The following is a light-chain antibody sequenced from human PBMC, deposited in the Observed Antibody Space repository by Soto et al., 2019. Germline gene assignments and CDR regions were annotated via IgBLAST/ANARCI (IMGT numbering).Light chain of an antibody. Sequence: EIVLTQSPATLSLSPGERATLSCRASQSISSYLAWYQQKPDQAPRLLIYDASNRATGIPARFSGSGSGTDFTLTISSLEPEDFAVYYCHQRSTWPFTFGPETKVDI. J-gene: IGKJ3*01. V-gene: IGKV3-11*01. CDR3: HQRSTWPFT. CDR2: DAS. CDR1: QSISSY.